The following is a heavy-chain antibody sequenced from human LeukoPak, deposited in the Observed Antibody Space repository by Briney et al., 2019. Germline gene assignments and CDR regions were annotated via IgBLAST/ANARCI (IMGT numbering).Heavy chain of an antibody. V-gene: IGHV4-59*08. CDR3: ARLLGEGNFDY. CDR1: GGSISSYY. Sequence: SETLSLTCTVSGGSISSYYWSWIRQPPGKRLEWIGYIYYSGSTNYNPSLKSRVTISVDTSKNQFSLKLSSVTAADTAVYYCARLLGEGNFDYWGQGTLVTVSS. D-gene: IGHD3-16*01. J-gene: IGHJ4*02. CDR2: IYYSGST.